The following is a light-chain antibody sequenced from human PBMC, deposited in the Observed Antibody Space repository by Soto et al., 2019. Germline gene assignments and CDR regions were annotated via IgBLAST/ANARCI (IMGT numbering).Light chain of an antibody. V-gene: IGKV3-15*01. J-gene: IGKJ4*01. CDR1: QSVASN. Sequence: DIVMTQSPATLSVSPGERATLSCRASQSVASNLAWYQQSPGQAPRLLIYGASTRATGVPARFSGSGSGTEFTLTISSLQSEDFAIYYCHHYNNWPHTFGGGTKGEIK. CDR3: HHYNNWPHT. CDR2: GAS.